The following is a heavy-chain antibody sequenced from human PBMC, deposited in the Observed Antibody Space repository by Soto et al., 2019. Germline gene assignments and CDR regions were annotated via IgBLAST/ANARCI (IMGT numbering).Heavy chain of an antibody. CDR1: GYTFTNNY. CDR3: ARGNYYGSGSYWGNYGMDV. Sequence: TSVKVSCKASGYTFTNNYRHWVRQAPGQGLEWMGIINPSGGSTSYAQKFQGRVTMTRDTSTNTVYMELSSLRSEDTAVYYCARGNYYGSGSYWGNYGMDVWGQGTTVTVSS. V-gene: IGHV1-46*01. D-gene: IGHD3-10*01. J-gene: IGHJ6*02. CDR2: INPSGGST.